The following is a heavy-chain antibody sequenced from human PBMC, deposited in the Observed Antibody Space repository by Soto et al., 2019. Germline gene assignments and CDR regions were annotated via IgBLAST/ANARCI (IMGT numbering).Heavy chain of an antibody. V-gene: IGHV3-21*01. CDR2: ITSNSIYK. CDR3: ARDLSGGNYYYHGLDV. CDR1: GFTFSDYD. Sequence: VQLVESGGGLVQPGGSLRLSCAASGFTFSDYDMTWVRQAPGKGLEWVSSITSNSIYKYSADSLKGRFTISRDNAKNTLFLQINSLRAEDTAVYYCARDLSGGNYYYHGLDVWGQGTTVTVSS. D-gene: IGHD1-26*01. J-gene: IGHJ6*02.